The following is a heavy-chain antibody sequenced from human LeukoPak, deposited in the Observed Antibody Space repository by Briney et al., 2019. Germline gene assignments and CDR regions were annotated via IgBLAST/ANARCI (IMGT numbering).Heavy chain of an antibody. D-gene: IGHD4-17*01. CDR2: INHSGST. CDR1: GGSFSGYY. J-gene: IGHJ3*02. V-gene: IGHV4-34*01. Sequence: SETLSLTCAVYGGSFSGYYWSWIRQPPGKGLEWIGEINHSGSTNYNPSLKSRVTISVDTSKNQFSLKLSSVTAADTAVYYCAREDYGDYGAPSLLRSYDAFDIWGQGTMVTVSS. CDR3: AREDYGDYGAPSLLRSYDAFDI.